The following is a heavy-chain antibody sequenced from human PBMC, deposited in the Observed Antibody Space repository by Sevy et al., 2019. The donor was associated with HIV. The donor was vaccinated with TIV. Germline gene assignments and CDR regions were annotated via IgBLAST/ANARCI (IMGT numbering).Heavy chain of an antibody. Sequence: GGSLRLSCAASGFTFSSYSINWVRQAPGKGLEWVSSISSSSNFIYYADSVKGRFTISRDNAKNSLYLQMHSLRAEDTAVYYCARGEYCSSTTCSYIDYWGQGTLVTVSS. CDR1: GFTFSSYS. CDR2: ISSSSNFI. CDR3: ARGEYCSSTTCSYIDY. V-gene: IGHV3-21*01. J-gene: IGHJ4*02. D-gene: IGHD2-2*01.